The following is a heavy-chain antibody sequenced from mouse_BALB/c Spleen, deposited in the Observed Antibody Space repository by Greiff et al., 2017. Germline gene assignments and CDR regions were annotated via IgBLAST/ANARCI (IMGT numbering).Heavy chain of an antibody. CDR1: GFTFSDYG. CDR3: ARDPRGHYAMDY. CDR2: ISNLAYSI. J-gene: IGHJ4*01. Sequence: EVKLVESGGGLVQPGGSRKLSCAASGFTFSDYGMAWVRQAPGKGPEWVAFISNLAYSIYYADTVTGRFTISRENAKNTLYLEMSSLRSEDTAMYYCARDPRGHYAMDYWGQGTSVTVSS. V-gene: IGHV5-15*02.